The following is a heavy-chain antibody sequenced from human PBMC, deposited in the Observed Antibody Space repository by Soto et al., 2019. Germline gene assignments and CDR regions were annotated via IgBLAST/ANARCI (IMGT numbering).Heavy chain of an antibody. CDR2: IWYDGSNK. CDR3: ARRESSSSWRLYYYYGMDV. D-gene: IGHD6-6*01. Sequence: QPGGSLRLSCAASGFTFSSYGMHWVRQAPGKGLEWVAVIWYDGSNKYYADSVKGRFTISRDNSKNTLYLQMNSLRAEDTAVYYCARRESSSSWRLYYYYGMDVWGQGTTVTVSS. V-gene: IGHV3-33*01. J-gene: IGHJ6*02. CDR1: GFTFSSYG.